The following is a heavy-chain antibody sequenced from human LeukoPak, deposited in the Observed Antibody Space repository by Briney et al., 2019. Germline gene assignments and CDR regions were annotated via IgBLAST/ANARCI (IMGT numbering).Heavy chain of an antibody. Sequence: GGSLRLSCAASGFTFSSYWMSWVRQAPGKGLEWVAIIKQDGSEKYYVDSVKGRFTISRDNAKNSLYLQMNSLRAEDTAVYYCAELGITMIGGVWGKGTTVTISS. CDR2: IKQDGSEK. V-gene: IGHV3-7*01. CDR3: AELGITMIGGV. D-gene: IGHD3-10*02. CDR1: GFTFSSYW. J-gene: IGHJ6*04.